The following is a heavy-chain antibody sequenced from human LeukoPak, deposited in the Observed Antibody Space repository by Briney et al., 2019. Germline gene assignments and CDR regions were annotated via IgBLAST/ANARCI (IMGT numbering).Heavy chain of an antibody. CDR2: INHSGST. CDR1: GGSFSGYY. Sequence: SETLSLTCAVYGGSFSGYYWSWIRQPPGKGLEWIGEINHSGSTNYNPSLKSRVTISVDTSKNQFSLKLSSVTAADTAVYYCARDPEGHGNYFDYWGQGALVTVSS. CDR3: ARDPEGHGNYFDY. D-gene: IGHD1-14*01. J-gene: IGHJ4*02. V-gene: IGHV4-34*01.